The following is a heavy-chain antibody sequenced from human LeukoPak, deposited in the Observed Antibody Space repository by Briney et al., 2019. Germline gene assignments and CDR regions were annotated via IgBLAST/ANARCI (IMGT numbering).Heavy chain of an antibody. V-gene: IGHV1-18*01. CDR2: ISAYNGNT. J-gene: IGHJ5*02. CDR1: GYTFTSYG. CDR3: ARTIVVVVAAIRESNWFDP. D-gene: IGHD2-15*01. Sequence: ASVKVSCTASGYTFTSYGISWVRQAPGQGLEWMGWISAYNGNTNYAQKLQGRVTMTTDTSTSTAYMELRSLRSDDTAVYYYARTIVVVVAAIRESNWFDPWGQGTLVTVSS.